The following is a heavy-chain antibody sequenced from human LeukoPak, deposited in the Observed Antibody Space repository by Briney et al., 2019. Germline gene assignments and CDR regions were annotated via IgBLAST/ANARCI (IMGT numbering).Heavy chain of an antibody. Sequence: ASVKVSCKASGGTFSSYAISWVRQAPGQGLEWMGIINPSGGSTSYAQKFQGRVTMTRDMSTSTVYMELSSLRSDDTAVYYCARGGYDFWSGYSENWGQGTLVTVSS. J-gene: IGHJ4*02. D-gene: IGHD3-3*01. CDR1: GGTFSSYA. CDR2: INPSGGST. CDR3: ARGGYDFWSGYSEN. V-gene: IGHV1-46*01.